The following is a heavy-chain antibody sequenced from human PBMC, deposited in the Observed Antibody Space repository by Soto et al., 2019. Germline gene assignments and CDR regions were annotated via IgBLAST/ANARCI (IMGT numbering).Heavy chain of an antibody. Sequence: QITLKESGPTLVKPTQTLTLTCTFSGLSFSSSGVGVGWIRQPPGKALEWLALFYWDDDKWYSPSLKSRLTITHDTSNNQVVLTMTNMDPVDTATYYCAHRRPEPPGRGNGQFDPWGQGILVTVSS. J-gene: IGHJ5*02. CDR3: AHRRPEPPGRGNGQFDP. V-gene: IGHV2-5*02. CDR2: FYWDDDK. CDR1: GLSFSSSGVG. D-gene: IGHD1-1*01.